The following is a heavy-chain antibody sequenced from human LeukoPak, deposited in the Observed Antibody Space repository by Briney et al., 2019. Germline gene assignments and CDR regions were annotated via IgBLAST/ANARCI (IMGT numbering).Heavy chain of an antibody. V-gene: IGHV3-30*18. Sequence: PGGSLRLSCAASGFTFSSYWMTWVRQAPGKGLEWVAVISYDGSNKYYADSVKGRFTISRDNSKNTLYLQMNSLRAEDTAVYYCAKEAVSSWFGRLSYYYYYGMDVWGQGTTVTVSS. J-gene: IGHJ6*02. D-gene: IGHD6-13*01. CDR2: ISYDGSNK. CDR1: GFTFSSYW. CDR3: AKEAVSSWFGRLSYYYYYGMDV.